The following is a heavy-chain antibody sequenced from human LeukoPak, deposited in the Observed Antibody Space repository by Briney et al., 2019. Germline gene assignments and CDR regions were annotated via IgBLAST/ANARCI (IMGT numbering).Heavy chain of an antibody. D-gene: IGHD3-22*01. Sequence: GASVKVSCKASGYTFTSYGISWVRQAPGQGLEWMGWISAYNGNTNYAQKLQGRVTITADESTSTAYMELSSLRSEDTAVYYCARVPHYYDSSGYYYYFDYWGQGTLVTVSS. CDR2: ISAYNGNT. CDR1: GYTFTSYG. V-gene: IGHV1-18*01. CDR3: ARVPHYYDSSGYYYYFDY. J-gene: IGHJ4*02.